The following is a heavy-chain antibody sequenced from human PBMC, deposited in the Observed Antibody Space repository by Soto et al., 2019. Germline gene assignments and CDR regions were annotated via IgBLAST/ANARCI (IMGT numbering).Heavy chain of an antibody. J-gene: IGHJ3*02. Sequence: ASVKVSCKASGGTFSNYAITWVRQAPGQGLEWMGGIIPIFGTTNYAQKFQGRVTITADESTSTEYMELSSLRSDDTAVYYCARGVVVVAGTPGAFDISGQGTMVTVSS. V-gene: IGHV1-69*13. D-gene: IGHD2-15*01. CDR2: IIPIFGTT. CDR3: ARGVVVVAGTPGAFDI. CDR1: GGTFSNYA.